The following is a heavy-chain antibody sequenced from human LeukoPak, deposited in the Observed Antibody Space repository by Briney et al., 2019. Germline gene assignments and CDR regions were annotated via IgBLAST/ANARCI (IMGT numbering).Heavy chain of an antibody. D-gene: IGHD3-22*01. Sequence: SGPVLVKPTETLTLTCTVSGFSLSNARMGVSWIRQPPGKALEWLAHSSSNDEKSYSTSLKSRLTISRGTSKSQVTLTMTNLDPVDTATYYCARVQRDDYYEVPNRFDTWGQGTLVTVSS. CDR2: SSSNDEK. CDR1: GFSLSNARMG. V-gene: IGHV2-26*01. J-gene: IGHJ5*02. CDR3: ARVQRDDYYEVPNRFDT.